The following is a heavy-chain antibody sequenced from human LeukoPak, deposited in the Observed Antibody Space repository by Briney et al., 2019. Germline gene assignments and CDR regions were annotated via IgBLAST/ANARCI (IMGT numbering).Heavy chain of an antibody. CDR3: ARDTEKGGLWFGESFDAFDI. CDR2: ISYDGSNK. D-gene: IGHD3-10*01. J-gene: IGHJ3*02. Sequence: GGSLRLSCAASGFTFSSYAMHWVRQAPGKGLEWVAVISYDGSNKYYADSVKGRFTISRDNSKNTLYLQMNSLRAEDTALYYCARDTEKGGLWFGESFDAFDIWGQGTMVTVSS. V-gene: IGHV3-30-3*01. CDR1: GFTFSSYA.